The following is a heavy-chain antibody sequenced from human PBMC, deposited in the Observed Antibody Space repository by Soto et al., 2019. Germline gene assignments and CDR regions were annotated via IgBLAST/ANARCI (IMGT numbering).Heavy chain of an antibody. CDR1: GFTFDDYA. Sequence: LRLSCAASGFTFDDYAMHWVRQAPGKGLEWVSGISWNSGSIGYADSVKGRFTISRDNAKNSLYLQMNSLRAEDTALYYCAKDMLEYSYYYGMDVWGQGTTVTVSS. J-gene: IGHJ6*02. CDR2: ISWNSGSI. D-gene: IGHD1-1*01. CDR3: AKDMLEYSYYYGMDV. V-gene: IGHV3-9*01.